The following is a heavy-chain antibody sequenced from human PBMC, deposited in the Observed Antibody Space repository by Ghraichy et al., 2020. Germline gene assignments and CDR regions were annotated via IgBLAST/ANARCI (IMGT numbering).Heavy chain of an antibody. CDR1: GYSFTSYW. J-gene: IGHJ6*03. CDR3: ARHEKGGSYFSYYYMDV. D-gene: IGHD3-16*01. Sequence: GESLRISCKGSGYSFTSYWISWVRQMPGKGLEWMGRIDPSDSYTNYSPSFQGHVTISADKSISTAYLQWSSLKASDTAMYYCARHEKGGSYFSYYYMDVWGKGTTVTISS. CDR2: IDPSDSYT. V-gene: IGHV5-10-1*01.